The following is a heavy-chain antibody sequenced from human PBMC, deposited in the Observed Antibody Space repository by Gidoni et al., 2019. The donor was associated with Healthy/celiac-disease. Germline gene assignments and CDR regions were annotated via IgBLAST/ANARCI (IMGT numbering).Heavy chain of an antibody. CDR2: ISYDGSNK. D-gene: IGHD6-19*01. CDR3: AKDQTAVAVETNYYYYGMDV. V-gene: IGHV3-30*18. J-gene: IGHJ6*02. Sequence: GLEWVAVISYDGSNKYYADSVKGRFTISRDNSKNTLYLQMNSLRAEDTAVYYCAKDQTAVAVETNYYYYGMDVWGQGTTVTVSS.